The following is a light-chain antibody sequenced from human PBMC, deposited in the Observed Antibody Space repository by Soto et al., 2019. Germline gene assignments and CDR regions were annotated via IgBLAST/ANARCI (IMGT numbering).Light chain of an antibody. CDR3: CSYAGDYMLV. Sequence: QSVLTQPASVSGSPGQSITISCTGTTSDLGSYNFVSWFQQHPGKVPTVMIYDVTKRPSGVSDRFSGSKSDNTASLTISGLQAEDEGDYYCCSYAGDYMLVFGSGTKLTVL. CDR2: DVT. V-gene: IGLV2-23*02. J-gene: IGLJ1*01. CDR1: TSDLGSYNF.